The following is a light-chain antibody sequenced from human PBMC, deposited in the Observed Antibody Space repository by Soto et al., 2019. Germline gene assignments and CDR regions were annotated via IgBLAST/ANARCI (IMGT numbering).Light chain of an antibody. J-gene: IGLJ1*01. V-gene: IGLV2-8*01. CDR1: SSDVGAYKF. CDR3: SSYTNINTRACV. CDR2: DVT. Sequence: QSALTQPPSASGSPGQSVTISCTGTSSDVGAYKFVSWYQQNPGKAPKLIIYDVTKRPTGVPDRFSGPKSGNTTSLTISGLQAEDEAEYYCSSYTNINTRACVFGTGTKVTVL.